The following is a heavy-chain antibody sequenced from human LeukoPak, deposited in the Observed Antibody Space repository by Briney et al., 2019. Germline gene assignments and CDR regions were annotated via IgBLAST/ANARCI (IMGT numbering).Heavy chain of an antibody. V-gene: IGHV3-23*01. CDR3: AKASVAGHYYYGMDV. CDR1: GFTFSSYA. CDR2: ISGSGGST. Sequence: GGSLRLSCAASGFTFSSYAMSWVRQAPGKGMEWVSAISGSGGSTYYADSVKGRLTISRDNSKNTLYLQMNSLRAEDTAVYYCAKASVAGHYYYGMDVWGQGTTVTVSS. J-gene: IGHJ6*02. D-gene: IGHD6-19*01.